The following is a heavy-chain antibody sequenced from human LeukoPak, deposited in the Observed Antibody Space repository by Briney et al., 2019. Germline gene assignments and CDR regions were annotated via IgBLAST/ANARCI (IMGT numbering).Heavy chain of an antibody. D-gene: IGHD1-1*01. CDR1: GFTFSSYA. V-gene: IGHV3-21*01. CDR2: ITSSSSYM. J-gene: IGHJ3*02. CDR3: ARDLERSDFDI. Sequence: GGSLRLSCAASGFTFSSYAMSWVRQAPGKGLEWVSYITSSSSYMYYSDSVKGRFTISRDNAKNSLYLQMNSLRAEDTAVYYCARDLERSDFDIWGQGTMVTVSS.